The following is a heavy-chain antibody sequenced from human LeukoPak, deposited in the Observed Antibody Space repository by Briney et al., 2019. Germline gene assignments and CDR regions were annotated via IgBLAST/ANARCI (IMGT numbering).Heavy chain of an antibody. CDR2: IYTSGST. Sequence: SETLSLTCTVSGGSISSGSYYWSCIRQPAGKGLEWIGRIYTSGSTNYNPSLKSRVTISVDTSKNQFSLKLSSVTAADTAVYYCAREDDSSGYSLDYWGQGTLVTVSS. D-gene: IGHD3-22*01. CDR1: GGSISSGSYY. J-gene: IGHJ4*02. V-gene: IGHV4-61*02. CDR3: AREDDSSGYSLDY.